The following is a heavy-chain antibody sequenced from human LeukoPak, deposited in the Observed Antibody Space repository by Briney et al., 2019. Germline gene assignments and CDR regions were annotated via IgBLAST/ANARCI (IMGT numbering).Heavy chain of an antibody. D-gene: IGHD6-13*01. J-gene: IGHJ4*02. Sequence: GGSLRLSCAASGFTFNTYGMHRVRQAPGKGLEWVAVIASDGRDKKYADSVKGRFTITRDNSKNTLYLQMNSLRAEDTAVYYCAKDGARGAAKYYFDYWGQGTLVTVSS. CDR3: AKDGARGAAKYYFDY. CDR1: GFTFNTYG. V-gene: IGHV3-30*18. CDR2: IASDGRDK.